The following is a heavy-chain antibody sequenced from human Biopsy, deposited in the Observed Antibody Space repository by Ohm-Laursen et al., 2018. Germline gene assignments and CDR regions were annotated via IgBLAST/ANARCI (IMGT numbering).Heavy chain of an antibody. J-gene: IGHJ4*02. Sequence: PSQTLSLTCTVSGDSLTSGPENWSWIRQSPGQGLEYIGFIYSGGNTNYNPSLKNRVTMSVDTSKNQFYLKLYSVTAAGTAVYYCARGRRTSGWPYFDNWGQGALVIVSP. CDR1: GDSLTSGPEN. CDR2: IYSGGNT. D-gene: IGHD6-19*01. V-gene: IGHV4-61*01. CDR3: ARGRRTSGWPYFDN.